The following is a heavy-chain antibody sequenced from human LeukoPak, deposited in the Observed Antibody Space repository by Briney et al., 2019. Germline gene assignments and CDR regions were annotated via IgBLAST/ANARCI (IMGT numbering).Heavy chain of an antibody. V-gene: IGHV3-11*01. CDR1: GFTFSDYY. J-gene: IGHJ4*02. Sequence: KPGGSLRLSCAASGFTFSDYYMSWIRQAPGKGLEWVSYISSSGSTIYYADSVKGRFTISRDNAKNSLYLQMNSLRAEDTAVYYCAKDLRAREHYSYFDYWGQGTLVTVSS. CDR3: AKDLRAREHYSYFDY. CDR2: ISSSGSTI. D-gene: IGHD1-26*01.